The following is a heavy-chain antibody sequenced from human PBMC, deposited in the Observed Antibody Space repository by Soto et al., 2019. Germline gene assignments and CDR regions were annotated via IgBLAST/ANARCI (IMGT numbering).Heavy chain of an antibody. CDR1: GFTFSSYS. CDR3: ARIAMVRGVFLYYFDY. D-gene: IGHD3-10*01. CDR2: ISSSSSYI. J-gene: IGHJ4*02. Sequence: GVLRLSCAASGFTFSSYSMNWVRQAPGKGLEWVSSISSSSSYIYYADSVKGRFTISRDNAKNSLYLQMNSLRAEDTAVYYCARIAMVRGVFLYYFDYWGQGTLVTVSS. V-gene: IGHV3-21*01.